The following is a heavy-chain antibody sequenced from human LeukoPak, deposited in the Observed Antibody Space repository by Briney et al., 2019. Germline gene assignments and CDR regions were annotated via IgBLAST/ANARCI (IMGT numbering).Heavy chain of an antibody. CDR1: GGSISSYY. V-gene: IGHV4-39*01. D-gene: IGHD3-3*01. Sequence: SETLSLTCTVSGGSISSYYWGWIRQPPGKGLEWIGGISSSGNTYYNPSLKSRVTISVDTSKNQFSLKLSSVTAADTAVYYCARLGAGPTYYDFWSGYSSFYFDYWGQGTLVTVSS. CDR3: ARLGAGPTYYDFWSGYSSFYFDY. J-gene: IGHJ4*02. CDR2: ISSSGNT.